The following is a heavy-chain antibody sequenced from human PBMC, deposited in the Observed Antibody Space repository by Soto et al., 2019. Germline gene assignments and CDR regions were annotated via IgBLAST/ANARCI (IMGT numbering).Heavy chain of an antibody. V-gene: IGHV4-39*01. D-gene: IGHD3-10*01. Sequence: QLQLQESGPGLVKPSETLSLTCSVSGGSIPSIIYYWGWVRQTPGKGLEWIGNIYYSGTTHYNPSLKSRVTISVDTSKNQFSLNLRSVTAADTAMYYCERLRGFGELSRTWYFDLWARGTLVSLSS. CDR2: IYYSGTT. J-gene: IGHJ2*01. CDR1: GGSIPSIIYY. CDR3: ERLRGFGELSRTWYFDL.